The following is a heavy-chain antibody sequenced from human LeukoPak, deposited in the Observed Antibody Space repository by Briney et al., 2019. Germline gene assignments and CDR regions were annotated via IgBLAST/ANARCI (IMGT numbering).Heavy chain of an antibody. CDR2: IKQDGSEK. Sequence: SGGSLRLSCAASGFTFTSYWMHWVRQAPGKGLEWVANIKQDGSEKYYVDSVKGRFTISRDNAKNSLYLQMNSLRAEDTAVYYCARDSSSWYYFDYWGQGTLVTVSS. CDR1: GFTFTSYW. CDR3: ARDSSSWYYFDY. J-gene: IGHJ4*02. D-gene: IGHD6-13*01. V-gene: IGHV3-7*01.